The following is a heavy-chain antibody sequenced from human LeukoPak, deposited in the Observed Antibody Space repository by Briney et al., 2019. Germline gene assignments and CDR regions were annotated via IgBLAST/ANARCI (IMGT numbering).Heavy chain of an antibody. V-gene: IGHV4-34*01. D-gene: IGHD5-24*01. Sequence: PSETLSLTCAVYGGSFSGYYWSWIRQPPGKGLEWIGETNHSGSTNYNPSLKSRVTISVDTSKNQFSLKLSSVTAADTAVYYCARGQGYTVFDYWGQGTLVTVSS. J-gene: IGHJ4*02. CDR3: ARGQGYTVFDY. CDR1: GGSFSGYY. CDR2: TNHSGST.